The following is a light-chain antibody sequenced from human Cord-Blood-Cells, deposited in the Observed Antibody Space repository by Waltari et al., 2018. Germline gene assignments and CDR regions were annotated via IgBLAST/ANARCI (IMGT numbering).Light chain of an antibody. Sequence: EIVLTQSPATLSLSPGERATLSCRASQGVSSYLAWYQQKPGQAPRLLIYDASNRATGIPGRFSGSGSGTDFTLTISSLEPEDFAVYYCQQRSNWPLTFGGGTKVEIK. CDR2: DAS. V-gene: IGKV3-11*01. CDR1: QGVSSY. CDR3: QQRSNWPLT. J-gene: IGKJ4*01.